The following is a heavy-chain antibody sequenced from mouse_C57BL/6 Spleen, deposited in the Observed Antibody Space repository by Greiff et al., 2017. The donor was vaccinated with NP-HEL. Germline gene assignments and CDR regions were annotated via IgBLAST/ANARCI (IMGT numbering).Heavy chain of an antibody. CDR3: ARRGVVATGNAMDN. Sequence: VQLQQSGPELVKPGASVKISCKASGYAFSSSWMNWVKQRPGKGLEWIGRIYPGDGDTNYNGKFKGKATLTADKSSSTAYMQLSSLTSEHSAVYCCARRGVVATGNAMDNWGQGASVTVSS. CDR1: GYAFSSSW. CDR2: IYPGDGDT. D-gene: IGHD1-1*01. J-gene: IGHJ4*01. V-gene: IGHV1-82*01.